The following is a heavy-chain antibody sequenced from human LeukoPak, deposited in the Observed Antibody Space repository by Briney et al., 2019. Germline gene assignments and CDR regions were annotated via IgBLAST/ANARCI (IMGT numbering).Heavy chain of an antibody. CDR1: GYPFTSYW. D-gene: IGHD3-10*01. J-gene: IGHJ4*02. Sequence: GASLKISCKGSGYPFTSYWIGWVRQMPGKGLEWMGVIYPGDSDTTYSPSFQGQVTISADKSISTAYLQWSSLKASDTAMYYCARHQRPPSITMVRGLPNYWGQGTLVTVSS. CDR3: ARHQRPPSITMVRGLPNY. CDR2: IYPGDSDT. V-gene: IGHV5-51*01.